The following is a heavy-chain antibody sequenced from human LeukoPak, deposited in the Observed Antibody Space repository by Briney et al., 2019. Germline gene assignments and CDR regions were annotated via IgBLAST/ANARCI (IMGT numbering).Heavy chain of an antibody. CDR3: ARQAGGNYHYFDY. V-gene: IGHV4-39*01. Sequence: SETLSLTCTVSGGSISSSSYYWGWIRQPPGKGLEWIGSIYYSGSTYYNPSLKSRVTISVDTSKSQFSLKLSSVTAADTAVYYCARQAGGNYHYFDYWGQGTLVTVSS. CDR2: IYYSGST. CDR1: GGSISSSSYY. J-gene: IGHJ4*02. D-gene: IGHD1-26*01.